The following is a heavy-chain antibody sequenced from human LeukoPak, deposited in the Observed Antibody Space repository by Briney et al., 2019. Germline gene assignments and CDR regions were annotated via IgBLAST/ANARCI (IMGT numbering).Heavy chain of an antibody. CDR3: ARRDPFDY. CDR2: ISTDSGTL. CDR1: GFTFSAYN. V-gene: IGHV3-48*02. J-gene: IGHJ4*02. Sequence: TGGSLRLSCASSGFTFSAYNMNWVRQAPGKGLEWISFISTDSGTLYYADSVKGRFTISRDNAANSLYLQMNNLRDEDTAVYYCARRDPFDYWGQGTMVTVSS.